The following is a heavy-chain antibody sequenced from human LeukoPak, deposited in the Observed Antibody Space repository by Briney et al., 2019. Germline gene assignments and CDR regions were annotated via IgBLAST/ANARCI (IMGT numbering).Heavy chain of an antibody. Sequence: GGSLRLSCAASGFTFSRYWMHWVRQGPGKGLVWVSRINSDGSSTSYADSVKGRFTISRDNAKKTLYLQMNSLRAEDTAVYYCARERVMYYYGAGSPDYWGQGTLVTVSS. V-gene: IGHV3-74*01. CDR1: GFTFSRYW. CDR2: INSDGSST. D-gene: IGHD3-10*01. J-gene: IGHJ4*02. CDR3: ARERVMYYYGAGSPDY.